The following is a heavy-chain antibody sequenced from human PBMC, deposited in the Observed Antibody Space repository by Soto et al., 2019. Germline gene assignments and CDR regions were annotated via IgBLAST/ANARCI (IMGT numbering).Heavy chain of an antibody. Sequence: GESLKISCKGSGYSFTSYWIAWVRQMPGKGLEWMGIVYPGDSDTRYSPSFQGQVTISADKSINIAYLQWSSLKASDTAMYYCARHEAGAAAAFDIWGQGTMVTVSS. CDR1: GYSFTSYW. CDR2: VYPGDSDT. CDR3: ARHEAGAAAAFDI. V-gene: IGHV5-51*01. J-gene: IGHJ3*02. D-gene: IGHD6-13*01.